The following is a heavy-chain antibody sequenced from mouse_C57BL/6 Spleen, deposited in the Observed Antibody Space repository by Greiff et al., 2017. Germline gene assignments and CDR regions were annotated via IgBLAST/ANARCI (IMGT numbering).Heavy chain of an antibody. CDR2: INPNNGGT. CDR3: ARGVYDNYVGWFAY. CDR1: GYTFTDYY. Sequence: EVQLQQSGPELVKPGASVKISCKASGYTFTDYYMNWVKQSHGKSLEWIGDINPNNGGTSYNQKFKGKATLTVDKSSSTAYMELRSLTSEDSAVYYCARGVYDNYVGWFAYWGQGTLVTVSA. V-gene: IGHV1-26*01. D-gene: IGHD2-1*01. J-gene: IGHJ3*01.